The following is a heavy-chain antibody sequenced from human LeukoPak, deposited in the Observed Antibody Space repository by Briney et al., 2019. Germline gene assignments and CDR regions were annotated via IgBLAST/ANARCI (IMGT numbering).Heavy chain of an antibody. CDR1: GFTFTKAW. CDR3: ARDRYSTFDY. CDR2: IKSKSDNGTT. D-gene: IGHD6-13*01. Sequence: GGSLRLSCAASGFTFTKAWMSWVRQAPGKGLEWVGRIKSKSDNGTTDYAAPAKGRFTISRDDSKNTLYLQMNSLRAEDTAVYYCARDRYSTFDYWGQGTLVTVSS. V-gene: IGHV3-15*01. J-gene: IGHJ4*02.